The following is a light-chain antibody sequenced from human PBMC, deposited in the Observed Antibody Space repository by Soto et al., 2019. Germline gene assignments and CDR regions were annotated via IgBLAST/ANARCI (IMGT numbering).Light chain of an antibody. V-gene: IGLV1-44*01. Sequence: QSVLTQPLSVSASPGQRVTISCSGGSSNIGSNTVAWYQHLPGTAPPRLIFTAGQRPSGVPGPFSGSKSGTSASLAISGLQSEDEGDYSCSAWDNSLNGYVFGPGTKVTVL. CDR2: TAG. CDR3: SAWDNSLNGYV. CDR1: SSNIGSNT. J-gene: IGLJ1*01.